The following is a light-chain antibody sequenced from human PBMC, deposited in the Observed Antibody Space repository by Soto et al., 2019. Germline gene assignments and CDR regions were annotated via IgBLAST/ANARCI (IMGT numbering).Light chain of an antibody. V-gene: IGLV2-14*03. CDR3: SSYTTSNTRQIV. CDR2: DVS. Sequence: LAQPASVSGSPGQSITISCTGTSSDVGGYNYVSWYQHHPGKAPKLMIYDVSNRPSGVSNRFSGSKSGNTASLAISGLQPEDEADYYCSSYTTSNTRQIVFGTGTRSPS. J-gene: IGLJ1*01. CDR1: SSDVGGYNY.